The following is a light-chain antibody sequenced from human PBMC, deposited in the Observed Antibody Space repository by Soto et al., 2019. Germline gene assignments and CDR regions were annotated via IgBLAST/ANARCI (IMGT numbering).Light chain of an antibody. CDR3: AAWDDNLSGLYV. CDR2: RNS. V-gene: IGLV1-47*01. J-gene: IGLJ1*01. Sequence: QPVLTQSPSASGTPGQRVTISCSGSASTIGRNYVYWYQQLPGTAPKLLIYRNSQRPSGVPDRFCGSKSGTSASLAISGLRSEDEADYYCAAWDDNLSGLYVFGAGTKLTVL. CDR1: ASTIGRNY.